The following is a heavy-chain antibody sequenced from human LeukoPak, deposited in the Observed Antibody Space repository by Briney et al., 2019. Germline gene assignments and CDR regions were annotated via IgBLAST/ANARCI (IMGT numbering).Heavy chain of an antibody. CDR1: EFTFEDYV. Sequence: PGGSLILSCSASEFTFEDYVMNWVRQVPGKGLEWVYSIKWNSGRTGYAESVKGRFTISSDNAKNSLYLQMNSLRAEDTALYYCARAPYYEYVWGGPTALDYWGQGTLVTVSS. CDR2: IKWNSGRT. V-gene: IGHV3-20*04. J-gene: IGHJ4*02. D-gene: IGHD3-16*01. CDR3: ARAPYYEYVWGGPTALDY.